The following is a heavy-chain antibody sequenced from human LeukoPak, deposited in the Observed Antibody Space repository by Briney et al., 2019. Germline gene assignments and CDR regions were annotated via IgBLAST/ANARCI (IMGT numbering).Heavy chain of an antibody. CDR3: VKDGSGSYYTYYFDY. V-gene: IGHV3-64D*06. CDR2: ISSNGGST. J-gene: IGHJ4*02. D-gene: IGHD3-10*01. Sequence: GGSLTLSCSASGFTFSRYAMHWVRQAPGKRLEYVSAISSNGGSTYYADSVKGRFTISRDNSKNTLYLQMSSLRAEDTAVYYCVKDGSGSYYTYYFDYWGQGTLVTVSS. CDR1: GFTFSRYA.